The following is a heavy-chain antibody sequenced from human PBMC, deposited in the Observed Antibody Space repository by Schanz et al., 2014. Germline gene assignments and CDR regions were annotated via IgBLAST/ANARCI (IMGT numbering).Heavy chain of an antibody. CDR2: MNSKTGNT. V-gene: IGHV1-8*01. D-gene: IGHD3-16*01. Sequence: QVQLVQSGAEVKQPGASVKVSCKASGYTFTSYDINWVRQATGQGLEWMGWMNSKTGNTGYAQRFQGRVTMTRNTSITTAYLELSSLRSGDTAVYYCTKGRTFGRWGQGTLVNVSS. CDR1: GYTFTSYD. J-gene: IGHJ4*02. CDR3: TKGRTFGR.